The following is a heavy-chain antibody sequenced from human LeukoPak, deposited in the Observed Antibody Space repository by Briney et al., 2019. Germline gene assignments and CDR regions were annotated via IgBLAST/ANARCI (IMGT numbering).Heavy chain of an antibody. V-gene: IGHV1-69*13. Sequence: ASVKVSCKASGGTFNSYAISWVRQAPGQGLEWMGGIIPMFGTTNSAQRFRGRLTITADESESIVYMELSSLRSDDTAVYYCARDSTIVGIPARYFDLWGRGTLVTVAS. J-gene: IGHJ2*01. D-gene: IGHD1-26*01. CDR3: ARDSTIVGIPARYFDL. CDR2: IIPMFGTT. CDR1: GGTFNSYA.